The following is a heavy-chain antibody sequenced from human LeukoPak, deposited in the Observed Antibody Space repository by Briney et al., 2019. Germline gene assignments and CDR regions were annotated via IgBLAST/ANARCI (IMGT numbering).Heavy chain of an antibody. V-gene: IGHV3-66*01. CDR2: FYYGGST. CDR3: AKDEGGTREFDY. J-gene: IGHJ4*02. D-gene: IGHD1-26*01. Sequence: PGGPLTLPCAVSGGFLCSNSMSWVRQAPGKGLEWVSVFYYGGSTNYTASVKGRVTISRDKSKNPLSLQMNYLRAEDTALYYCAKDEGGTREFDYWGRGTLVTVSS. CDR1: GGFLCSNS.